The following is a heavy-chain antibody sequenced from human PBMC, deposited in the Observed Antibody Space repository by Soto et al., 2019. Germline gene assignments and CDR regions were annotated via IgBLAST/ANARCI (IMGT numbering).Heavy chain of an antibody. D-gene: IGHD2-15*01. J-gene: IGHJ6*04. V-gene: IGHV3-64D*06. Sequence: PGGSLRLSCSASGFSFSSYAMQWVRQAPGKGLEYVSTISGNGGSTYYADSVKGRFTISRDNSKNTLYLQMSSLRAEDTAVYYYVKLGVGCSGGSCYSSLYGMDVWGRGTTVTVSS. CDR2: ISGNGGST. CDR3: VKLGVGCSGGSCYSSLYGMDV. CDR1: GFSFSSYA.